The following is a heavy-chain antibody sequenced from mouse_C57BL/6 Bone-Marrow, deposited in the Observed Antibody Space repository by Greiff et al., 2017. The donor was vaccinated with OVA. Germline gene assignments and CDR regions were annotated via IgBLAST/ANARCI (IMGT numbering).Heavy chain of an antibody. CDR1: GYSITSGYY. CDR3: AREVLYDYGKGNYFDY. J-gene: IGHJ2*01. Sequence: ESGPGLVKPSQSLSLPCSVTGYSITSGYYWNWIRQFPGNKLEWMGYISYDGSNNYNPSLKNRISITRDTSKNQFFLKLNSVTTEDTATYYCAREVLYDYGKGNYFDYWGQGTTLTVSS. D-gene: IGHD2-4*01. V-gene: IGHV3-6*01. CDR2: ISYDGSN.